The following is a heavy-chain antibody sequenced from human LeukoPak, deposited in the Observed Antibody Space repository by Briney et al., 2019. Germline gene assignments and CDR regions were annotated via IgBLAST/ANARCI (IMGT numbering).Heavy chain of an antibody. D-gene: IGHD6-25*01. CDR3: ARHSAADWFDP. CDR2: IYYSGST. J-gene: IGHJ5*02. Sequence: SETLSLTCTVSGGSISSTSHYWGWIRQPPGKGLEWIASIYYSGSTQYNPSLKSRVTISIDTSQDQSSLKLSSVTAADTAVYYCARHSAADWFDPWGQGSLVTVSS. V-gene: IGHV4-39*01. CDR1: GGSISSTSHY.